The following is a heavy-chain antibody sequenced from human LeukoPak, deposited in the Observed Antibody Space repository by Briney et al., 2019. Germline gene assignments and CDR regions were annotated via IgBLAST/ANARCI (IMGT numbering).Heavy chain of an antibody. V-gene: IGHV4-34*01. J-gene: IGHJ6*03. CDR2: INHSGST. CDR1: GGSSSGYY. Sequence: SETLSLTCAVYGGSSSGYYWSWIRQPPGKGLEWIGEINHSGSTNYNPSLKSRVTISVDTSKNQFSLKLSSVTAADTAVYYCARYYMDVWGKGTTVTVSS. CDR3: ARYYMDV.